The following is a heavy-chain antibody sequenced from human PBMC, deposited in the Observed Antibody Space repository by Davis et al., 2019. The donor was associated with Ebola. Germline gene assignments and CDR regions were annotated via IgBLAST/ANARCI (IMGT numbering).Heavy chain of an antibody. CDR1: GFTFGSYA. V-gene: IGHV3-21*01. CDR2: VTISGGGT. J-gene: IGHJ2*01. CDR3: ARGSRYWYFDL. Sequence: GGSLRLSCAASGFTFGSYAMTWARQAPGKGLEWVSAVTISGGGTYYADSVKGRFTISRDNAKNSLYLQMNSLRAEDTAVYYCARGSRYWYFDLWGRGTLVTVSS.